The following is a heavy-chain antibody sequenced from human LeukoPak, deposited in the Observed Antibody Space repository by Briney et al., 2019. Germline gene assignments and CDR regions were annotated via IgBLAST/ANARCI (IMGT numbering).Heavy chain of an antibody. J-gene: IGHJ4*02. CDR1: GGSISSSSYY. CDR2: IYYSGST. V-gene: IGHV4-39*07. D-gene: IGHD2-21*02. CDR3: ARGEATANFGY. Sequence: SETLSLTCTVSGGSISSSSYYWGWIRQPPGKGLEWIGSIYYSGSTYYNPSLKSRVTISVDTSKNQFSLKLSSVTAADTAVYYCARGEATANFGYWGQGTLVTVSS.